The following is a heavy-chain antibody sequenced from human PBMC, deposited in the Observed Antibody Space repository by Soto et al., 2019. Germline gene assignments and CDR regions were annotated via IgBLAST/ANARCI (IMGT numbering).Heavy chain of an antibody. D-gene: IGHD6-13*01. V-gene: IGHV4-59*01. Sequence: SETLSLTCTVSGGSISSNYWTWIRQPPGKGLEWIGYVYNSGITNYNPSLKSRVTISEDTSKSQFSLKVNSMTAADTAVYYCARYRREAVAGYTLDNWGQGILVTLSS. CDR3: ARYRREAVAGYTLDN. CDR2: VYNSGIT. J-gene: IGHJ4*02. CDR1: GGSISSNY.